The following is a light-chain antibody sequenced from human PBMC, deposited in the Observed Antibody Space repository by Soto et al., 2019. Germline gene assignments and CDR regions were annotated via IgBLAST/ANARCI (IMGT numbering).Light chain of an antibody. CDR3: QQTYTTPYT. Sequence: DNQMTQSPSSLSASVGDRVTITCRTSQNIIKYLNWYQQKPGKAPKFLIYGASTLQTGVPSRFSGGGSGTDFTLTISSLQPEDFATYYCQQTYTTPYTFGQGTKLDIK. CDR2: GAS. J-gene: IGKJ2*01. V-gene: IGKV1-39*01. CDR1: QNIIKY.